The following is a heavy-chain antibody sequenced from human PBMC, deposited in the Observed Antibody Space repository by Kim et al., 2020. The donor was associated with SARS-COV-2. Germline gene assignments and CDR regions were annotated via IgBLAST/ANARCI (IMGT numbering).Heavy chain of an antibody. CDR3: ARDSRIQLWIKADDY. CDR1: GFTFSDYY. J-gene: IGHJ4*02. D-gene: IGHD5-18*01. Sequence: GGSLRLSCAASGFTFSDYYMSWIRQAPGKGLEWVSYISSSGSTIYYADSVKGRFTISRDNAKNSLYLQMNSLRAEDTAVYYCARDSRIQLWIKADDYWGQGTLVTVSS. CDR2: ISSSGSTI. V-gene: IGHV3-11*01.